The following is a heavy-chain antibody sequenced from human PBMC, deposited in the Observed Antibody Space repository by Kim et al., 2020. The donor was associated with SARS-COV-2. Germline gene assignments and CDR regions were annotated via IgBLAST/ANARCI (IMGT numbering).Heavy chain of an antibody. J-gene: IGHJ4*02. Sequence: GGSLRLSCAASGFTFSHYGMHWIRQVPGKGLEWVAVISHDGSDKFYADSVSGRFTISRDNSRNTLYVQMTSLRVEDTAVYYCAKDPRSDTDGYYFDYWGQGTVVTVS. V-gene: IGHV3-30*18. D-gene: IGHD3-22*01. CDR2: ISHDGSDK. CDR1: GFTFSHYG. CDR3: AKDPRSDTDGYYFDY.